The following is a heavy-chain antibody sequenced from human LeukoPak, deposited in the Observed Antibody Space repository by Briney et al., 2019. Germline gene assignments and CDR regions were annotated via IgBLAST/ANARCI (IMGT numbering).Heavy chain of an antibody. Sequence: GASVKVSCKVSGYTLTELSMHWVRQAPGKGLEWMGGFDPEDGETIYAQKFQGRVTMTEDTSTDTAYMELSSLRSEDTAVYYCATARRGGSYEERINWFDPWGQGTLVTVSS. CDR3: ATARRGGSYEERINWFDP. V-gene: IGHV1-24*01. J-gene: IGHJ5*02. D-gene: IGHD1-26*01. CDR2: FDPEDGET. CDR1: GYTLTELS.